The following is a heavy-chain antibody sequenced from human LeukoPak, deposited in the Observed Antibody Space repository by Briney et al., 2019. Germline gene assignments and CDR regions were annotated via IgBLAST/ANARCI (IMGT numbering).Heavy chain of an antibody. V-gene: IGHV3-7*05. D-gene: IGHD6-25*01. CDR1: GFIFSTYW. CDR3: AKIGQRLALDY. CDR2: IKEDGSEK. J-gene: IGHJ4*02. Sequence: GGSPRLSCGASGFIFSTYWMSWVRQAPGKGLEWVANIKEDGSEKHYVDSVKGRFIISTDSTKNSLYLQMNSLRAEDTAVYYCAKIGQRLALDYWGQGTLVTVSS.